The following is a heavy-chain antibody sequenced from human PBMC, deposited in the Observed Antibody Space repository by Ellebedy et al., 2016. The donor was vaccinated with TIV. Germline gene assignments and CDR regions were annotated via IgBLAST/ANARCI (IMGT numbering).Heavy chain of an antibody. Sequence: GESLKISCKGSRYSFTNYWIGWVRQMPGKGLDWMGIIYPGDSDTRYSPSFQGQVTISADKSISTAYLQWSSLKASDTAMYYCASAKYYGSGTYAHYLDYWGQGTLVTVSS. CDR1: RYSFTNYW. CDR3: ASAKYYGSGTYAHYLDY. D-gene: IGHD3-10*01. V-gene: IGHV5-51*01. CDR2: IYPGDSDT. J-gene: IGHJ4*02.